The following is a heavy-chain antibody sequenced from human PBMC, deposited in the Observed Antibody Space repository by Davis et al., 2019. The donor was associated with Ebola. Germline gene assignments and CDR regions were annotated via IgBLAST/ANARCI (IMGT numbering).Heavy chain of an antibody. Sequence: MPSETLSLTCPVSGGSVSSGAYYWNWIRQPPGKGLEWIGYISYSGSTNYNPSLKSRVAISVETSKNQFSLKLSSVTAADTAVYYCASTGSVWFGELGDVVGVYDYWGQGTLVTVSS. CDR3: ASTGSVWFGELGDVVGVYDY. D-gene: IGHD3-10*01. CDR1: GGSVSSGAYY. J-gene: IGHJ4*02. CDR2: ISYSGST. V-gene: IGHV4-61*08.